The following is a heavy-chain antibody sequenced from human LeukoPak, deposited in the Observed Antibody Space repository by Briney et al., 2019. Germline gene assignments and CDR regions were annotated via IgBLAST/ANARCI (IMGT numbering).Heavy chain of an antibody. D-gene: IGHD2-8*01. Sequence: GASVKVSCKASGYTFTSYGITWMRRAHGQGLEWLGWIRVYNGNTNYAKNFQDRVTMTTDTSTNTAYMELSSLRFDDTAVYYCARSVLKSFEIDHWGQGTPVTVSS. CDR3: ARSVLKSFEIDH. CDR2: IRVYNGNT. CDR1: GYTFTSYG. V-gene: IGHV1-18*01. J-gene: IGHJ4*02.